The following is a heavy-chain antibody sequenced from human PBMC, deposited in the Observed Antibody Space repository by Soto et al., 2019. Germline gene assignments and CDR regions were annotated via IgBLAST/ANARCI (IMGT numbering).Heavy chain of an antibody. CDR3: ASLTVLLHWFDP. Sequence: LSLTCTVSGGSISSSSYYWGWIRQPPGKGLEWIGSIYYSGNTYYNPSLKSRVTISVDTSKNQFSLKLSSVTAADTAVYYCASLTVLLHWFDPWGQGTLVTVSS. J-gene: IGHJ5*02. CDR2: IYYSGNT. D-gene: IGHD3-10*01. CDR1: GGSISSSSYY. V-gene: IGHV4-39*01.